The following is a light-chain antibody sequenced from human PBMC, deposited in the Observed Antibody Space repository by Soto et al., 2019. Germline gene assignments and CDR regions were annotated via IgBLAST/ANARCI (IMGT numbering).Light chain of an antibody. J-gene: IGLJ2*01. CDR3: SSYTSSSTLVV. V-gene: IGLV2-14*01. Sequence: QSALTQPASVSGSPGQSTTISCTGTSRDVGGYNYVSWYQQHPGKAPKLMIYDVSNRPSGVSNRFSGSKSGNTASLTISGLQAEDEADYYCSSYTSSSTLVVFGGGTQLTVL. CDR1: SRDVGGYNY. CDR2: DVS.